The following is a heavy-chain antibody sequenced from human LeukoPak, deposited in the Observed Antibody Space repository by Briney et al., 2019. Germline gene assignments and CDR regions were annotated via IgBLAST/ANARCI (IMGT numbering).Heavy chain of an antibody. V-gene: IGHV3-7*01. J-gene: IGHJ4*02. D-gene: IGHD6-13*01. CDR3: ARDRYSHFDY. CDR1: GFTFSSYA. CDR2: IKQDGSEK. Sequence: PGGSLRLSCAASGFTFSSYAMSWVRQAPGKGLEWVANIKQDGSEKYYVDSVKGRFTISRDNAKNSLYLQMNSLRAEDTAVYYCARDRYSHFDYWGQGTLVTVSS.